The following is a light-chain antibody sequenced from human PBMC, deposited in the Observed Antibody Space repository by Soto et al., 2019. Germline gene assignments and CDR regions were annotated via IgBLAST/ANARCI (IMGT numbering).Light chain of an antibody. Sequence: QSVLTQPASVSGSPGQSITISCSGTSSDVGSSNLVSWYQQHPGKALKLIIYDVSNRPSGVSNRFSGSKSGNTASLTISGLQAEDEADYYCCSFARSTTFYVFGTGTKVTVL. J-gene: IGLJ1*01. V-gene: IGLV2-23*02. CDR2: DVS. CDR3: CSFARSTTFYV. CDR1: SSDVGSSNL.